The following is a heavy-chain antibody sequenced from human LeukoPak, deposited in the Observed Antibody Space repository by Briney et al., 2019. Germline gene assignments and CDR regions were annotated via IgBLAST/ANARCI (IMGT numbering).Heavy chain of an antibody. V-gene: IGHV3-23*01. J-gene: IGHJ4*02. D-gene: IGHD5/OR15-5a*01. Sequence: GGSLRLSCVGTGFAFTNSAMPWVRQGPGKGLEWVSAISGSGYNTFYRDSVEGRFTISRDNSENRLYLQMNSLRAEDTAVYYCAKRVYGYYSFDYSGEPSLVTVSA. CDR3: AKRVYGYYSFDY. CDR2: ISGSGYNT. CDR1: GFAFTNSA.